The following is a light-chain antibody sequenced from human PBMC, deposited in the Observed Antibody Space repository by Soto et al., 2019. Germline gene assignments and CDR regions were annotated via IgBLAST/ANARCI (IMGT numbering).Light chain of an antibody. CDR1: QPVNDY. CDR2: RAS. Sequence: EVVMTQSPATRSVTPGAGATLSCWTPQPVNDYFSWYRHMPGPAPSPLIFRASATTLAFPARVSVSGCGSGFTFTLTIRRSEDYDVCYYHRYHPLPITFGQGTRLEIK. CDR3: HRYHPLPIT. J-gene: IGKJ5*01. V-gene: IGKV3D-15*01.